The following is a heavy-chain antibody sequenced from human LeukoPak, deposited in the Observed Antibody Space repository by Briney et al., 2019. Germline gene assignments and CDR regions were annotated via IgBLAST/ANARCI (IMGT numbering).Heavy chain of an antibody. CDR3: ASILRGSGPKICYNR. D-gene: IGHD3-10*01. V-gene: IGHV4-34*01. Sequence: SETLSLTCAVSGVSLTDYYWSWIRQSPGKGLEWIGEVSPDGYSKYNPSLKSRLSMSVDRSENQLSLRLSSVTAADTAIYYCASILRGSGPKICYNRWAQGSLVTVSA. J-gene: IGHJ5*02. CDR2: VSPDGYS. CDR1: GVSLTDYY.